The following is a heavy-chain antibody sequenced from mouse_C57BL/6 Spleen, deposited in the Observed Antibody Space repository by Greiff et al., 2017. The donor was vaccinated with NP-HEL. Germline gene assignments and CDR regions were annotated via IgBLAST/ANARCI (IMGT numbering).Heavy chain of an antibody. J-gene: IGHJ2*01. V-gene: IGHV1-42*01. CDR3: ARWDTTARDYFDD. CDR1: GYSFTGYY. CDR2: INPSTGGT. Sequence: EVQGVESGPELVKPGASVKISCKASGYSFTGYYMNWVKQSPEKSLEWIGEINPSTGGTTYNQKSKAQAPLTVDKSSSTAYMQLQSLSSEDSSVYYSARWDTTARDYFDDGGQGTTLTVST. D-gene: IGHD1-2*01.